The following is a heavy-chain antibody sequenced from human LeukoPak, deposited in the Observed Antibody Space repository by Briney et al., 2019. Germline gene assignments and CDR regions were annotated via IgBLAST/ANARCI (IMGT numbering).Heavy chain of an antibody. J-gene: IGHJ6*03. CDR3: ARGRDSSGWNMDV. CDR2: INHSGST. D-gene: IGHD6-19*01. V-gene: IGHV4-34*01. Sequence: SETLSLTCAVYGGSFSGYYWSWIRQPPGKGLEWIGEINHSGSTNYNPSLKSRVTISVDTSKNQFSLKLSSVTAADTAVYYCARGRDSSGWNMDVWGKGTTVTISS. CDR1: GGSFSGYY.